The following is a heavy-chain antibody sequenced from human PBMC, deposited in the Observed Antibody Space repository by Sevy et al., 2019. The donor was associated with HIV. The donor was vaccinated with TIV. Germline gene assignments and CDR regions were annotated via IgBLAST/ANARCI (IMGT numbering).Heavy chain of an antibody. Sequence: ASVKVSCKASGDTFNTYSITWVRQAPGQGLEWMGGIIPIFRKADYQQNFQGRVTVTADKSTSTVYLYLSSLRYDDTAVYYCAVREAAAGPDYLGQGTLVTVSS. CDR1: GDTFNTYS. D-gene: IGHD6-13*01. J-gene: IGHJ4*02. V-gene: IGHV1-69*06. CDR2: IIPIFRKA. CDR3: AVREAAAGPDY.